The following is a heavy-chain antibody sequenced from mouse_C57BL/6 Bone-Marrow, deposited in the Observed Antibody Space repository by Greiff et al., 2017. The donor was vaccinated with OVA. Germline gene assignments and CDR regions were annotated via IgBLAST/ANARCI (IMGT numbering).Heavy chain of an antibody. D-gene: IGHD2-4*01. CDR3: ARERVLRRGYARDY. Sequence: VQLQQSGAELVRPGTSVKMSCKASGYTFTNYWIGWAKQRPGHGLEWIGDIYPGGGYTNYNEKFKGKATLTADNSSSQAYMKFSSLTSEDSAIYYGARERVLRRGYARDYWGQGTSAPASS. J-gene: IGHJ4*01. V-gene: IGHV1-63*01. CDR2: IYPGGGYT. CDR1: GYTFTNYW.